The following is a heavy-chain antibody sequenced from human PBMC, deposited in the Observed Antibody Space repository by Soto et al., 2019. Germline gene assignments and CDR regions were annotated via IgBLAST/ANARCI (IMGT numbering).Heavy chain of an antibody. D-gene: IGHD2-2*01. V-gene: IGHV4-30-2*01. J-gene: IGHJ6*02. CDR1: GGSISSGGYS. CDR2: IYHSGST. Sequence: SETLSLTCAVSGGSISSGGYSWSWMRQPPGKGLEWIGYIYHSGSTYYNPSLKSRVTISVDTSKNQFSLKLSSVTAADTAVYYCARHVPYCSDTSHCAYGMDVWGQGTTVTVSS. CDR3: ARHVPYCSDTSHCAYGMDV.